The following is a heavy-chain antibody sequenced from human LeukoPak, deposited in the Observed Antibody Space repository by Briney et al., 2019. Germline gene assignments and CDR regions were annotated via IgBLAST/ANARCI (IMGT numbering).Heavy chain of an antibody. CDR1: GFGFDEYA. D-gene: IGHD1-14*01. Sequence: PGGSLRLSCAASGFGFDEYAMHWVRQAPGKGLEWVSVISADGSGTYYADSVKGQFTISRDNRKHSVYLQMGSLRTEDTALYYCAKDGYNTSPHWGQGTLVTVSS. CDR2: ISADGSGT. J-gene: IGHJ4*02. V-gene: IGHV3-43*02. CDR3: AKDGYNTSPH.